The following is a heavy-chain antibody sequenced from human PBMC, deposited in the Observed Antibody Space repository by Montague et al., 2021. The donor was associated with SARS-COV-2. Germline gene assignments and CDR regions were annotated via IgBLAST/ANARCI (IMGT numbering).Heavy chain of an antibody. CDR2: MYTSGST. CDR1: GASVTSGPYY. CDR3: ATETAVTMTVVIIPT. Sequence: TLSLTCSVSGASVTSGPYYGTWIRQPAGKPLEWIGRMYTSGSTFYNPSLQGRVTMSTDSSKNQFSLKLASVTAADTAVYYCATETAVTMTVVIIPTWGQGTVVTVSS. J-gene: IGHJ4*02. V-gene: IGHV4-61*02. D-gene: IGHD3-22*01.